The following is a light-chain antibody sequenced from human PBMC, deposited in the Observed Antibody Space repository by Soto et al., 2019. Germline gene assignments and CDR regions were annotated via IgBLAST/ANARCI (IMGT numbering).Light chain of an antibody. CDR1: SSDVGGYNS. CDR2: DVG. CDR3: SSFTSSMTNV. J-gene: IGLJ1*01. Sequence: QSALTQPASVSGSPGESITISCTGTSSDVGGYNSVSWYQHHPGKAPKLIPYDVGDRPSGVSYRFSGSKSGNTASLTISGLQAADEADYFCSSFTSSMTNVFGSGTKVPVL. V-gene: IGLV2-14*03.